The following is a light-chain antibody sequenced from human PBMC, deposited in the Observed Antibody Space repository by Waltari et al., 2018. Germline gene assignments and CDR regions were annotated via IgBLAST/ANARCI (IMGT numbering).Light chain of an antibody. V-gene: IGLV2-23*02. CDR3: CSYARSKVGL. CDR2: EVS. CDR1: LTTVRILNL. Sequence: QSALTQPASISGSPGQPITTPCPGTLTTVRILNLLSWYQHHPGKAPKLMIFEVSQRPSGISDRFSGSKSGNTASLTISGLQAEDEANYYCCSYARSKVGLCGGGTKLTVL. J-gene: IGLJ3*02.